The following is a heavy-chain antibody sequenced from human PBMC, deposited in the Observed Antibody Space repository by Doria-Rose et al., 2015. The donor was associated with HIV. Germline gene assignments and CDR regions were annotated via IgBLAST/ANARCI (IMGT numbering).Heavy chain of an antibody. CDR2: ISTYGGNT. CDR1: GYTFFTHD. V-gene: IGHV1-18*01. D-gene: IGHD6-13*01. CDR3: AREPRGAAAGGL. J-gene: IGHJ4*02. Sequence: PGASVKVSCKASGYTFFTHDIGWVRQAPGQGLEWMGWISTYGGNTIYAQNLQGRVTMTTDASTSTAYMELTSLTSDDTAVYYCAREPRGAAAGGLWGQGTLVIVSS.